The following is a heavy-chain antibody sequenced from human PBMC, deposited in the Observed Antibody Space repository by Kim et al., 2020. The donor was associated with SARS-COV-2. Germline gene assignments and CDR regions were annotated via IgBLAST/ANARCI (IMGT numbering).Heavy chain of an antibody. D-gene: IGHD2-2*01. Sequence: SVKVSCKASGGTFSSYAISWVRQAPGQGLEWMGGIIPIFCTANYAQKFQGRVTITADESTSTAYMELSSLRSEDTAVYYCADCSSTSCYWYGMDVWGQGTTVTVSS. J-gene: IGHJ6*02. CDR3: ADCSSTSCYWYGMDV. CDR2: IIPIFCTA. CDR1: GGTFSSYA. V-gene: IGHV1-69*13.